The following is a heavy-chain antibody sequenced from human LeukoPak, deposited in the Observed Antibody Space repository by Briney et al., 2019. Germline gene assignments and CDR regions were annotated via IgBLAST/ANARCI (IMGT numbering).Heavy chain of an antibody. CDR1: GYTFTSYD. Sequence: ASVKVSCKASGYTFTSYDINWVRQATGQGLGWMGWMNPNSGNTGYAQKFQGRVTMTRNTSISTAYMELSSLRSEDTAVYYCARGLMLEWSHDYWGQGTLVTVSS. V-gene: IGHV1-8*01. J-gene: IGHJ4*02. CDR3: ARGLMLEWSHDY. CDR2: MNPNSGNT. D-gene: IGHD3-3*01.